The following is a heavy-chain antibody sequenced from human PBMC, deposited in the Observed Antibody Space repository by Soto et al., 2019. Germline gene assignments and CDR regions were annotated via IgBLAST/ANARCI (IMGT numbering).Heavy chain of an antibody. CDR1: GYTFTSYG. D-gene: IGHD2-15*01. V-gene: IGHV1-18*01. CDR3: ARDLAVVAVNNWFDP. Sequence: ASVKVSCKASGYTFTSYGISWVRQAPGQGLEWMGWISAYNGNTNYAQKLQGRVTMTTDTSTSTAYMELRSLRSDDTAVYYCARDLAVVAVNNWFDPWGQGTLVTVSS. CDR2: ISAYNGNT. J-gene: IGHJ5*02.